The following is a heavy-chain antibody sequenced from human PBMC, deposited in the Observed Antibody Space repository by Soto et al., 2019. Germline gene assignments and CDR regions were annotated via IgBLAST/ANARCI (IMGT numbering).Heavy chain of an antibody. D-gene: IGHD3-10*01. J-gene: IGHJ4*02. CDR2: IKQDGSEK. V-gene: IGHV3-7*03. Sequence: GWSLRLSCASSVFTFISYWMSWVRQAPGKGLEWVANIKQDGSEKYYVDSVKGRFTISRDNAKNSLYLQMNSLRAEDTAVYYCARDPYGSGSYYADYFDYWGQGTLVTVSS. CDR3: ARDPYGSGSYYADYFDY. CDR1: VFTFISYW.